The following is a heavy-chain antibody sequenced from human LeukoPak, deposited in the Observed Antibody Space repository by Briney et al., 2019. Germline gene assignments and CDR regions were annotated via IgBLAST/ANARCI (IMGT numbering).Heavy chain of an antibody. Sequence: ASVKVSCKASGYTFTGNYMHWVRQAPGQGLEWMGWISPNSGGTIYAQKFQGRVTMTRDTSISTAYMELSRLRSDDTAVYYCARDHSSSWPLDYWGQGTLVTVSS. J-gene: IGHJ4*02. V-gene: IGHV1-2*02. CDR3: ARDHSSSWPLDY. D-gene: IGHD6-13*01. CDR1: GYTFTGNY. CDR2: ISPNSGGT.